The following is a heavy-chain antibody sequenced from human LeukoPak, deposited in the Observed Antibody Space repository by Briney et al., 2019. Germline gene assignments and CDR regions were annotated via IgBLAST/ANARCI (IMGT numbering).Heavy chain of an antibody. J-gene: IGHJ4*02. CDR1: GFTFSGYS. Sequence: GGSLRLSCAASGFTFSGYSMNWVRQAPGEGLEWVSSISSSSSYIYYADSVKGRFTISRDNAKNSLYLQMNSLRAEDTAVYYCAREIAAAPADWGQGTLVTVSS. D-gene: IGHD6-13*01. CDR2: ISSSSSYI. CDR3: AREIAAAPAD. V-gene: IGHV3-21*01.